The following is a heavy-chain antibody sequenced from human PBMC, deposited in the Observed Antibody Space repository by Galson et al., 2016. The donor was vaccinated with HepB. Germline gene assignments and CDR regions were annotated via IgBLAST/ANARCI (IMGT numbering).Heavy chain of an antibody. D-gene: IGHD3-16*01. CDR1: GDSVSSNSAA. J-gene: IGHJ6*02. V-gene: IGHV6-1*01. Sequence: CAISGDSVSSNSAAWNWIRQSPSRGLEWLGRTYYRSKWYNDYAVSVKSRITINPDTSKNKFSLQLKSVTPEDTAVYYCAREWRFDLWGFYYYGMDVWGQGTTVTVSS. CDR3: AREWRFDLWGFYYYGMDV. CDR2: TYYRSKWYN.